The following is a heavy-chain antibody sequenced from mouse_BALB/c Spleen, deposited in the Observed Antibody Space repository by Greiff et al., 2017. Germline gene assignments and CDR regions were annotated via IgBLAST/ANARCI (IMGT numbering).Heavy chain of an antibody. V-gene: IGHV1-74*01. D-gene: IGHD1-1*01. CDR3: AFTTVVAKEGFAY. Sequence: QVQLQQSGPQLVRPGASVKISCKASGYSFTSYWMHWVKQRPGQGLEWIGMIDPSDSETRLNQKFKDKATLTVDKSSSTAYMQLSSPTSEDSAVYYCAFTTVVAKEGFAYWGQGTLVTVSA. CDR2: IDPSDSET. J-gene: IGHJ3*01. CDR1: GYSFTSYW.